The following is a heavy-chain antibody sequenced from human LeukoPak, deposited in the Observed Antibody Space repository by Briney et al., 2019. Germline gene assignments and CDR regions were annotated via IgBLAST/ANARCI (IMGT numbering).Heavy chain of an antibody. CDR1: GYTFTAYY. J-gene: IGHJ4*02. CDR3: ASEAYCSGGSCSLHRVAS. CDR2: IDTNSGGT. V-gene: IGHV1-2*02. Sequence: ASVKVSCKASGYTFTAYYMHWVRQAPGQGLEWMGWIDTNSGGTNYAQKFQGRVTITRDTSIGTACMELSSLISDDTAVYYCASEAYCSGGSCSLHRVASWGQGTLVTVSS. D-gene: IGHD2-15*01.